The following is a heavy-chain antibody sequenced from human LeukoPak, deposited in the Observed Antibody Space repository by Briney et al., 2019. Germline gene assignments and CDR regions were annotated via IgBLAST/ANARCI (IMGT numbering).Heavy chain of an antibody. CDR3: AKGGLGCSTTTCFDY. CDR1: GFTFSSSA. Sequence: PGGPLRLSCAASGFTFSSSAMSWVRQAPGKGLEWVSSIGGSDGSTYYTDSVKGRFTISSDNSKFTLYLQMNSLRAEDTAVYYCAKGGLGCSTTTCFDYWGQGTLVTVSS. J-gene: IGHJ4*02. CDR2: IGGSDGST. V-gene: IGHV3-23*01. D-gene: IGHD2-2*01.